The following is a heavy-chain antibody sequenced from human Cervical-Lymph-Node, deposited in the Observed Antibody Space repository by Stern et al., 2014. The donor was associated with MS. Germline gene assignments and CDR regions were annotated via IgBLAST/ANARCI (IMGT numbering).Heavy chain of an antibody. V-gene: IGHV1-69*01. D-gene: IGHD2-21*01. CDR1: GGTFSNSA. J-gene: IGHJ6*02. Sequence: QVQLVQSGAEVKKPGSSVEVSCRTSGGTFSNSAFSWIRQAPGQGLEWMGAIIPIFGTATYAQRFQGRVTISAHESTNTAYMELSSLRSEDTAVYYCATSAGFYSAMDVWGPGTTVAVSS. CDR2: IIPIFGTA. CDR3: ATSAGFYSAMDV.